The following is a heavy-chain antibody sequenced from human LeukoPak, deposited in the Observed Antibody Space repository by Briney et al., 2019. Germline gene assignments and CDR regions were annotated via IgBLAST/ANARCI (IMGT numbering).Heavy chain of an antibody. V-gene: IGHV3-30*03. J-gene: IGHJ3*02. CDR1: GFTFSSYG. CDR3: VRERGWNRVSLGGISEAFDI. Sequence: PGGSLRLSCAASGFTFSSYGIHWVRQAPGKGLEWVAVISYDGSKKYYVDSVKGRFTISRDNAKNSLSLQMNSLRAEDTAVYYCVRERGWNRVSLGGISEAFDIWGQGTMVTVSS. D-gene: IGHD1/OR15-1a*01. CDR2: ISYDGSKK.